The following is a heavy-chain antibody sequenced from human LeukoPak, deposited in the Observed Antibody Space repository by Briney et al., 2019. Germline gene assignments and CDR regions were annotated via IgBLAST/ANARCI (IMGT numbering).Heavy chain of an antibody. V-gene: IGHV3-33*01. CDR3: AREAYCSSTSCYLDY. J-gene: IGHJ4*02. CDR1: GFTFSSYG. Sequence: AGGSLRLSCAASGFTFSSYGMHRVRQAPGKGLEWVAVIWYDGSNKYYADSVKGRFTISRDNSKNTLYLQMNSLRAEDTAVYYCAREAYCSSTSCYLDYWGQGTLVTVSS. CDR2: IWYDGSNK. D-gene: IGHD2-2*01.